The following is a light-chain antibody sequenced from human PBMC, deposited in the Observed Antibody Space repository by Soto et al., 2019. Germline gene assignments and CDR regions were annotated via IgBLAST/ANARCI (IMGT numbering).Light chain of an antibody. CDR2: GAS. V-gene: IGKV3-15*01. CDR3: PQYNKWPLT. Sequence: EIVMTQSPATLSVSPGERATLSCRASQSVSGNLAWYEQKFCQAPRLRIYGASTRVTGIPARFSGSGSGTEFTLTLSSLQSEDFAVYYCPQYNKWPLTFGGGTKVEIK. CDR1: QSVSGN. J-gene: IGKJ4*01.